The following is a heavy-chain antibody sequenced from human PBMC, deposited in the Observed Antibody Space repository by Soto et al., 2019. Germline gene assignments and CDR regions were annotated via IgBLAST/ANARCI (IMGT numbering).Heavy chain of an antibody. V-gene: IGHV1-18*01. D-gene: IGHD3-9*01. CDR1: GYSFTNYC. CDR3: ARDLRYYDILSGGMDV. CDR2: ISAYNGNT. J-gene: IGHJ6*02. Sequence: GASGKVSCKASGYSFTNYCISWVREAPGQGLEWMGWISAYNGNTNYAQKLQGRVTMTTDTSTSTAYMELRSLRSDDTAVYYCARDLRYYDILSGGMDVWGQGTTVTVSS.